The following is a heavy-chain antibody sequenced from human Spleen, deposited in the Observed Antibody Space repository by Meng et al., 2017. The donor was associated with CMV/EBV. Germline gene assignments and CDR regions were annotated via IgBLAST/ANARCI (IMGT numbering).Heavy chain of an antibody. Sequence: GESLKISCAASGFTFSSYAMSWVRQAPGKGLEWVSAISGSGGSTYYADSVKGRFTISRDNSKNTLYLQMNSLRAEDTAVYYCARGKGGRGAFDIWGQGTMVTVSS. V-gene: IGHV3-23*01. CDR3: ARGKGGRGAFDI. D-gene: IGHD3-16*01. J-gene: IGHJ3*02. CDR2: ISGSGGST. CDR1: GFTFSSYA.